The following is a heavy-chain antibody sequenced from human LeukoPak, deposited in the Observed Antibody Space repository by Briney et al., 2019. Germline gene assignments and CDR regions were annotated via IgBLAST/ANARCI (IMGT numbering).Heavy chain of an antibody. J-gene: IGHJ4*02. Sequence: PSETLSLTCTVSGGSISSYYWSWIRQPPGKGLEWIGYIYYSGSTNYNPSLKSRVTISVDTSKNQFSLKLSSVTAADTAVYYCARRVGVALDYWGQGTLVTVSS. CDR3: ARRVGVALDY. CDR1: GGSISSYY. V-gene: IGHV4-59*08. CDR2: IYYSGST. D-gene: IGHD2-21*01.